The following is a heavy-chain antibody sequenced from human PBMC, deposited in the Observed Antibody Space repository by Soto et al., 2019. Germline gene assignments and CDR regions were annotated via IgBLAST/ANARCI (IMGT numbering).Heavy chain of an antibody. Sequence: EVQLVESGGGLVQPGGSLRLSCAASGFTFSSYWMHWVRQAPGKGLVWVSRINSDGSSTSYADSVKGRFTISRDNAKNTLYLQMNSVGGEDTAVYYFARSTAATFGGVIAPTGYMDVWGKGTTVTVSS. CDR3: ARSTAATFGGVIAPTGYMDV. D-gene: IGHD3-16*02. CDR1: GFTFSSYW. CDR2: INSDGSST. J-gene: IGHJ6*03. V-gene: IGHV3-74*01.